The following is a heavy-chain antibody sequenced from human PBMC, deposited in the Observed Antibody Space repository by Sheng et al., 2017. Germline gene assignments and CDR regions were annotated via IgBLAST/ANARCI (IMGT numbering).Heavy chain of an antibody. CDR2: INLNNGGT. Sequence: QVQMVQSGAEVKKPGASVKVSCKASGYTFTDYYMHWVRQAPGQGLEWMGWINLNNGGTNYAQKFQDRVTMTRDTSISTAYMELRSLTSADMAIYYCAKWTTNDYFYYMDVWGQGTTVTVSS. D-gene: IGHD2-8*01. V-gene: IGHV1-2*02. CDR1: GYTFTDYY. CDR3: AKWTTNDYFYYMDV. J-gene: IGHJ6*03.